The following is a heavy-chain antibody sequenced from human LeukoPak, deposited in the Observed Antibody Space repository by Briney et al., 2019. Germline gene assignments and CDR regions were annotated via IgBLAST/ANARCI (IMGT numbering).Heavy chain of an antibody. Sequence: GGSLRLSCAASGFTFSRYEMNWVRQAPGKGLEWVSHIRSSGSTIYHAASVRGRFTISRDNAKNSLYLQMNSLRAEDTAVYYCATKGATDYWGQGTVVTVSS. J-gene: IGHJ4*02. CDR2: IRSSGSTI. CDR3: ATKGATDY. V-gene: IGHV3-48*03. D-gene: IGHD3-16*01. CDR1: GFTFSRYE.